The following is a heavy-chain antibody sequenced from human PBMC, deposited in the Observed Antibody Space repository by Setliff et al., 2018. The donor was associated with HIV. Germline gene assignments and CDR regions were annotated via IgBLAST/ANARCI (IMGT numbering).Heavy chain of an antibody. Sequence: ASVKVSCKASGYSFSNYAMNWVRQAPGQGLEWMGQINPNRGDTKSHHKFADRLIMSRDTSLTTVYMELTSLRSDDTAVYYCARVSSFNKIIREAFDIWGQGTLVTVSS. CDR3: ARVSSFNKIIREAFDI. CDR1: GYSFSNYA. D-gene: IGHD3-10*01. J-gene: IGHJ3*02. CDR2: INPNRGDT. V-gene: IGHV1-2*06.